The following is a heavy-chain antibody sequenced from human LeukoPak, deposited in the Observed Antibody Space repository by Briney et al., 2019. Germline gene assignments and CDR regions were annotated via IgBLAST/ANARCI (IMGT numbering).Heavy chain of an antibody. Sequence: PSETLSLTCTVSGGSISDYYWSWIRQPAGKGLEWIGRFYTSGSINYNPSLKSRVTMSVDTSKNQLSLQLSSVTAADTAVYHCARVVLVLAASYYHYYYMDVWGKGTTVTVSS. CDR2: FYTSGSI. D-gene: IGHD2-2*01. V-gene: IGHV4-4*07. CDR3: ARVVLVLAASYYHYYYMDV. CDR1: GGSISDYY. J-gene: IGHJ6*03.